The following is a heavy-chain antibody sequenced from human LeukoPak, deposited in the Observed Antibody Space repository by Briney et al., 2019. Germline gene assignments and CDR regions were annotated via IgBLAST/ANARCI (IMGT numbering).Heavy chain of an antibody. Sequence: SETLSLTCTVSGASISSGSYYWSWIRQPAGKGLEWIGRIYTSGSTNYNPSLKSSVNISVDTSKNQFSMKLSSVTAADTAVYYCARSYYCDRSGYYYWGQGTLVTVSS. CDR3: ARSYYCDRSGYYY. CDR2: IYTSGST. D-gene: IGHD3-22*01. V-gene: IGHV4-61*02. CDR1: GASISSGSYY. J-gene: IGHJ4*02.